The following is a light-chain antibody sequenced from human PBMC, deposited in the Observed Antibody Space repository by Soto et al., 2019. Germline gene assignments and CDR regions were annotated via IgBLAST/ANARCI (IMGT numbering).Light chain of an antibody. CDR2: DVS. Sequence: IVLTQSPATLSLSPGERATLSCRAGQSVSNYLGWYQQKSGQAPRLLISDVSKRATGIPARFSGSGSGLDSPLPIGSMETEDFAVHYCQHRVHGPTFGGGTKVELK. J-gene: IGKJ4*01. CDR1: QSVSNY. CDR3: QHRVHGPT. V-gene: IGKV3-11*01.